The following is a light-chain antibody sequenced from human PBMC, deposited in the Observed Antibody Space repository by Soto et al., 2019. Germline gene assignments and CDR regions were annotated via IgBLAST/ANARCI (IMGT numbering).Light chain of an antibody. CDR1: SSDVGGYKF. Sequence: QSALTQPASVSASPGQSITISCTGTSSDVGGYKFVSWYQHHPGKAPTLMIYEVNNRPSGVSNRFSGSKSGNTASLTISGLQPEDEADYYCLSYTSANTRVFGGGTKVTVL. CDR3: LSYTSANTRV. V-gene: IGLV2-14*01. CDR2: EVN. J-gene: IGLJ3*02.